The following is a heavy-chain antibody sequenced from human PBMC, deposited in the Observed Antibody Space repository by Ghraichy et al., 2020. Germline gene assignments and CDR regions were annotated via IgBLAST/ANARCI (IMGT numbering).Heavy chain of an antibody. CDR3: ARGGNYYYYYMDV. D-gene: IGHD3-10*01. Sequence: GESLNISCAASGFTFSSYSMNWVRQAPGKGLEWVSSISSSSSYIYYADSVKGRFTISRDNAKNSLYLQMNSLRAEDTAVYYCARGGNYYYYYMDVWGKGTTVTVSS. CDR1: GFTFSSYS. CDR2: ISSSSSYI. J-gene: IGHJ6*03. V-gene: IGHV3-21*01.